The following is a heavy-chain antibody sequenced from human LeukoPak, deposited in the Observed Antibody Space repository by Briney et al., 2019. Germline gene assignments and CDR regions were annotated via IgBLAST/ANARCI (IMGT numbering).Heavy chain of an antibody. Sequence: SETLSLTCTVSTYSISSGFYWGWIRQPPGKGLEWIGNIFYSGSTYYSPSLKSRVTISLDTSRNQFSLKLNSVTAADTAVYYCAKSNGYGLVDIWGQGTMVTVSS. CDR3: AKSNGYGLVDI. CDR2: IFYSGST. CDR1: TYSISSGFY. J-gene: IGHJ3*02. V-gene: IGHV4-38-2*02. D-gene: IGHD3-10*01.